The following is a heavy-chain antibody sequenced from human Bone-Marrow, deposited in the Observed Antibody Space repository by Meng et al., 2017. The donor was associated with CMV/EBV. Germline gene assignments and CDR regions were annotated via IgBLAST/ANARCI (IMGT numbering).Heavy chain of an antibody. CDR2: IYYSGST. CDR1: GGSISSYY. Sequence: SETLSLTCTVSGGSISSYYWSWIRQPPGKGLEWIGYIYYSGSTYYNPSLKSRVTISVDTSKNQFSLKLSSVTAADTAVYYCARGRRSEAYDFWSGYYSRNYYYYGMDVWGQGTTVTVSS. J-gene: IGHJ6*02. D-gene: IGHD3-3*01. V-gene: IGHV4-59*01. CDR3: ARGRRSEAYDFWSGYYSRNYYYYGMDV.